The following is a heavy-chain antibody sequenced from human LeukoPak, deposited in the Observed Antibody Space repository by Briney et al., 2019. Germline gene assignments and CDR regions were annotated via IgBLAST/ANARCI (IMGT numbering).Heavy chain of an antibody. D-gene: IGHD1-7*01. V-gene: IGHV3-23*01. CDR1: GFTFSSYA. CDR2: ISGSGGST. CDR3: AGSGNSAH. J-gene: IGHJ4*02. Sequence: GGSLRLSCAASGFTFSSYAMSWVRQAPGKGLEWVSAISGSGGSTYYADSVKGRFTTSRDNSQNTLNLQMNSLRVEDTAIYYCAGSGNSAHWGQGTLVTVSS.